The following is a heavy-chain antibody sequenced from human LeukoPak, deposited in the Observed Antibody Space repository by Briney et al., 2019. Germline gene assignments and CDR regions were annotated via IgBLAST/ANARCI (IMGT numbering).Heavy chain of an antibody. CDR1: GFTFSSYE. CDR3: ARSPRGYYDSSAV. V-gene: IGHV3-48*03. D-gene: IGHD3-22*01. CDR2: ISSSGSTI. J-gene: IGHJ4*02. Sequence: GGSLRLSCAASGFTFSSYEMNWVRQAPGKGLEWVSYISSSGSTIYYADSVKGRFTIYRDNAKNSLYLQMNSLRAEDTAVYYCARSPRGYYDSSAVWGQGTLVTVSS.